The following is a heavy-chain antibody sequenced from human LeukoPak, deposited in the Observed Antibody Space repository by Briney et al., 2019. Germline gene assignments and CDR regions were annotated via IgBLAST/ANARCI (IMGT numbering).Heavy chain of an antibody. CDR2: IKQDASEK. D-gene: IGHD6-13*01. V-gene: IGHV3-7*01. J-gene: IGHJ4*02. CDR1: GFTFSSCW. CDR3: ARFHSNRSWELY. Sequence: GGSLRLSCAASGFTFSSCWMSWVRQAPGKGLERVPNIKQDASEKNYLDSVKGRFTISRDNAKNSLYLQMNSLRVEDTAVYYCARFHSNRSWELYWGQGTLVTVSS.